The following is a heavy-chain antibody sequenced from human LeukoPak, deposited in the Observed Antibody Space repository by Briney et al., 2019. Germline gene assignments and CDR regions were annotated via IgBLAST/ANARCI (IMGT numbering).Heavy chain of an antibody. CDR1: GFTFSSYA. CDR3: AKVKAYYDILTGDFGAFDI. Sequence: PGGSLRLSCAASGFTFSSYAMSWVRQAPGKGLEWVSAISGSGGSTYYADSVKGRFTISRDNSKNTLYLQMNSLRAEDTAVYYCAKVKAYYDILTGDFGAFDIWGQGTMVTVSS. CDR2: ISGSGGST. D-gene: IGHD3-9*01. V-gene: IGHV3-23*01. J-gene: IGHJ3*02.